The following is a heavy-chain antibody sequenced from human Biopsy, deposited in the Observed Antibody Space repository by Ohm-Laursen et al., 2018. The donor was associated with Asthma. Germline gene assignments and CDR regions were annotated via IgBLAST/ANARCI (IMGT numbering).Heavy chain of an antibody. D-gene: IGHD4-17*01. V-gene: IGHV1-24*01. CDR1: GYSLTDLS. CDR2: HDHEEGGT. CDR3: ASDFPKDYVRYNFQF. Sequence: ASVKVSCKISGYSLTDLSMHWVRQAPGQGLEWMGGHDHEEGGTVNARRFQGRVPMTEDTSTDTAYKELSSLSSDDTAVYYCASDFPKDYVRYNFQFWGQGTLVTVSS. J-gene: IGHJ4*02.